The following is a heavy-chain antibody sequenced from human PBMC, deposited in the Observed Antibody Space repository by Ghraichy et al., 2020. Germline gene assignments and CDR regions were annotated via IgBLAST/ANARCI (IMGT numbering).Heavy chain of an antibody. V-gene: IGHV1-18*04. J-gene: IGHJ3*02. D-gene: IGHD3-22*01. Sequence: ASVKVSCKASGYTFTSYGISWVRQAPGQGLEWMGWISAYNGNTNYAQKLQGRVTMTTDTSTSTAYMELRSLRSDDTAVYYCARDRGPYYDSSGYTAAFDIWGQGTMVTVSS. CDR1: GYTFTSYG. CDR2: ISAYNGNT. CDR3: ARDRGPYYDSSGYTAAFDI.